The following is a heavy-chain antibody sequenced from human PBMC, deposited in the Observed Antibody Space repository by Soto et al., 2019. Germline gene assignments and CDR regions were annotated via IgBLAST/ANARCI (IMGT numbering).Heavy chain of an antibody. CDR3: ARVPGYYDSSGYFPLSYGMDV. Sequence: PSETLSLTCTVSGGSISSGDYYWSWIRQPPGKGLEWIGYIYYSGSTYYNPSLKSRVTISVDTSKNQFSLKLSSVTAADTAVYYCARVPGYYDSSGYFPLSYGMDVWGQGTTVTVSS. D-gene: IGHD3-22*01. CDR1: GGSISSGDYY. V-gene: IGHV4-30-4*01. J-gene: IGHJ6*02. CDR2: IYYSGST.